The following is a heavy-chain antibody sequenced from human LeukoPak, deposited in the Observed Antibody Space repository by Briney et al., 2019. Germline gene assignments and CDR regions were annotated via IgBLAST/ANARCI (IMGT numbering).Heavy chain of an antibody. Sequence: GESLKISCKGSGYSFTSYWIGWVRQMPGKGLEWMGIIYPDDSDTRYSPSFQGQVTISADKSISTTYLQWSSLRASDTAMYYCARQVATTFDYWGQGTLVTVSS. V-gene: IGHV5-51*01. CDR3: ARQVATTFDY. CDR2: IYPDDSDT. D-gene: IGHD5-12*01. J-gene: IGHJ4*02. CDR1: GYSFTSYW.